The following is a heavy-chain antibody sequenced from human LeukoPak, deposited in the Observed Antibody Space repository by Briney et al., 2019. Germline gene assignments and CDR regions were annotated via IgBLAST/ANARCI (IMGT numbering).Heavy chain of an antibody. V-gene: IGHV3-74*01. D-gene: IGHD3-10*01. CDR1: GFTFSSYA. CDR2: ISGDESST. Sequence: PGGSLRLSCAASGFTFSSYAMSWVRQAPGKGLVWVSRISGDESSTSYADSVKGRFTISRDNAKNTLFLQMNSLRAEDTAVYYCAGGSTLDRGLVYYWGQGTLVTVSS. J-gene: IGHJ4*02. CDR3: AGGSTLDRGLVYY.